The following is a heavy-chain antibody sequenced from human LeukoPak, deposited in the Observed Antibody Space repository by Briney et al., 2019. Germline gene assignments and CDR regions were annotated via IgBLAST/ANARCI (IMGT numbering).Heavy chain of an antibody. Sequence: GRSLRLSCAASGFTFSSYGMHWVRQAPGKGLDWLAVISYDGSGIDYADSVKGRFTISRDNSKNTLYLQMNSLRAEDTAVYYCAKDRSTVTTGGMDVWGQGTTVTVSS. D-gene: IGHD4-17*01. CDR3: AKDRSTVTTGGMDV. CDR2: ISYDGSGI. CDR1: GFTFSSYG. V-gene: IGHV3-30*18. J-gene: IGHJ6*02.